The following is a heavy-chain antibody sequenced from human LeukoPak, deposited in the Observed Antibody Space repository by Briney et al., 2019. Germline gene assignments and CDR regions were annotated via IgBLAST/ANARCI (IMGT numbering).Heavy chain of an antibody. Sequence: GGSLRLSCAASGFTFDDYAMHWVRQAPGKGLEWVSGISWNSGSIGYADSVKGRFTISRDNAKNSLYLQMNSLRAEDTALYYCAKDIGWGGVGEEYYFDYWGQGTLVTVSS. D-gene: IGHD3-16*01. J-gene: IGHJ4*02. CDR2: ISWNSGSI. V-gene: IGHV3-9*01. CDR1: GFTFDDYA. CDR3: AKDIGWGGVGEEYYFDY.